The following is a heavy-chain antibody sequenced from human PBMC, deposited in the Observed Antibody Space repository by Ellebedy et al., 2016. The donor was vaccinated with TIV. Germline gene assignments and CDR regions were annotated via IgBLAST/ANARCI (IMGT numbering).Heavy chain of an antibody. CDR3: AVVFAGV. CDR2: INPKSGGT. D-gene: IGHD3-3*01. CDR1: GYTFNGNY. J-gene: IGHJ4*02. V-gene: IGHV1-2*02. Sequence: ASVKVSCXVSGYTFNGNYLHWVRQAPGQGLEWMGWINPKSGGTHYAQTFQGRVTMTWDTSISTGYMELSGLKSDDTAVFYCAVVFAGVWGQGTLVTVSS.